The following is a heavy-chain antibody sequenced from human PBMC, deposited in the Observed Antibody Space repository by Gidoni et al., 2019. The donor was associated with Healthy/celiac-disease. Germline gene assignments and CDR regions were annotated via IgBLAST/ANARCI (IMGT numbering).Heavy chain of an antibody. CDR3: ARRQSSPRRGYFDL. CDR2: INHSGST. CDR1: GGSFSGYY. V-gene: IGHV4-34*01. Sequence: QVQLQQWGAGLLKPSETLSLTCAVYGGSFSGYYWSWIRQPPGKGLEWIGEINHSGSTNYNPSLKSRVTISVDTSKNQFSLKLSSVTAADTAVYYCARRQSSPRRGYFDLWGRGTLVTVSS. J-gene: IGHJ2*01. D-gene: IGHD6-6*01.